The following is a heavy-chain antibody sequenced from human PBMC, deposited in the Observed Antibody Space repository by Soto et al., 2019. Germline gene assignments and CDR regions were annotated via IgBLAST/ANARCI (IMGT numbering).Heavy chain of an antibody. J-gene: IGHJ6*03. D-gene: IGHD4-4*01. CDR1: GYTLPSFD. V-gene: IGHV1-8*01. CDR3: ARGRRNRREIYYYYYMDV. CDR2: MNPNSGNT. Sequence: QVPLVQSGAEVKKPGPSVRASCRVFGYTLPSFDTNWGGKAPEQGFDWMGWMNPNSGNTGYAQKFQGRVTMTRNTSISTAYMELSSLRSEDTAVYYCARGRRNRREIYYYYYMDVWGKGTTVTVSS.